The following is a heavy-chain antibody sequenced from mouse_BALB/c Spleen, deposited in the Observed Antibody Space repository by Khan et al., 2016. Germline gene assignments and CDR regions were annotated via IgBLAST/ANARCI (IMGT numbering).Heavy chain of an antibody. CDR2: FHPGSGGT. CDR1: GYTFTDYE. V-gene: IGHV1-15*01. Sequence: QVQLQQSGAELVRPGASVKLSCKALGYTFTDYEMHWVRQTPVHGLEWIGGFHPGSGGTAYNQRFKGKDTLTDDKSSSTAYMELSSLTSEGSAVYYCTIRYEAWFTSWGQGTLVTVSA. J-gene: IGHJ3*01. CDR3: TIRYEAWFTS. D-gene: IGHD2-14*01.